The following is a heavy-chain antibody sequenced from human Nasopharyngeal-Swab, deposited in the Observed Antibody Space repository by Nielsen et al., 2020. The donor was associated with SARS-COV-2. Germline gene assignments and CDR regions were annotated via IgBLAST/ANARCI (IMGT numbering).Heavy chain of an antibody. Sequence: GESLKISCAASGFTFSSYEMNWVRQAPGKGVGWVLYISSSGSTIYFADSVMSRFTISRDNAKNSLYLQMNRLRAEDTAVYYCARDRHYDFWSDYPGLFDPWGQGTLVTVSS. J-gene: IGHJ5*02. CDR1: GFTFSSYE. D-gene: IGHD3-3*01. CDR2: ISSSGSTI. V-gene: IGHV3-48*03. CDR3: ARDRHYDFWSDYPGLFDP.